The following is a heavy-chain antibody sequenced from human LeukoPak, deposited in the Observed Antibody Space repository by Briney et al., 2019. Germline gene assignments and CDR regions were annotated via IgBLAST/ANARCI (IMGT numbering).Heavy chain of an antibody. CDR1: GGSISGYY. CDR2: IYYRGST. J-gene: IGHJ4*02. V-gene: IGHV4-59*12. CDR3: ARGRGAAAGTNDY. D-gene: IGHD6-13*01. Sequence: PSETLSLTCTVSGGSISGYYWSWIRQPPGKGLEWIGFIYYRGSTNYNPSLKSRLTISVDKSKNQFSLKLSSVTAADTAVYYCARGRGAAAGTNDYWGQGTLVTVSS.